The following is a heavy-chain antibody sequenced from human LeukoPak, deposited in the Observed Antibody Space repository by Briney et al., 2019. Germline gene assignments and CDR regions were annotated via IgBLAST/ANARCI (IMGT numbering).Heavy chain of an antibody. Sequence: PSEALSLTCTVSGGSISSGDYYWSWIRQPPGKGLEWIGYIYYSGSTYYNPSLKSRVTISVDTSKNQFSLKLSSVTAADTAVYYCARGLEDIAVVVAHRGWFDPWGQGTLVTVSS. CDR1: GGSISSGDYY. V-gene: IGHV4-30-4*01. CDR2: IYYSGST. J-gene: IGHJ5*02. D-gene: IGHD2-15*01. CDR3: ARGLEDIAVVVAHRGWFDP.